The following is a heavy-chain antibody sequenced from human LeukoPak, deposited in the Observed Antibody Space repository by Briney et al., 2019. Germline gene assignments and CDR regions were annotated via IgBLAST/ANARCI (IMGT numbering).Heavy chain of an antibody. CDR2: IIPAGGTT. V-gene: IGHV3-23*01. D-gene: IGHD6-13*01. CDR3: TKVRSGSSNWALRVFDY. CDR1: GFTFSSEA. J-gene: IGHJ4*02. Sequence: GGSLRLSCTVSGFTFSSEAMGWVRQLPGGGLEWVSTIIPAGGTTYYAESMKGRFTISRDNSKSTLYLQMNNLGVEDTAVYYCTKVRSGSSNWALRVFDYWGQGALVTVSS.